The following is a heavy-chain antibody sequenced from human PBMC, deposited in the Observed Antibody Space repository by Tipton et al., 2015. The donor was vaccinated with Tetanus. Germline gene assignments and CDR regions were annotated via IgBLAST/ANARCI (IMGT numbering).Heavy chain of an antibody. Sequence: GLLKPSQTLSLTCAISGDSVSRDGPTWNWIRQSPSRGLEWLGRTYYRSQWITDYAVSVRGRITINPDTSKNLFSLELRSVTPEDTAVYYCARDPPSCYSCLDSWGPGALITVSS. CDR2: TYYRSQWIT. V-gene: IGHV6-1*01. D-gene: IGHD2/OR15-2a*01. J-gene: IGHJ4*02. CDR3: ARDPPSCYSCLDS. CDR1: GDSVSRDGPT.